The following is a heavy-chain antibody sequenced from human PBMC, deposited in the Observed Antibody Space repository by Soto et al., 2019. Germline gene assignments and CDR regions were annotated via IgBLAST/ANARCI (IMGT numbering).Heavy chain of an antibody. J-gene: IGHJ4*02. V-gene: IGHV4-30-4*01. CDR1: GGSISSGDCY. CDR3: ARDSSGSYYNPRQE. D-gene: IGHD3-10*01. CDR2: IYYSGST. Sequence: PSETLSLTCTVSGGSISSGDCYWSWIRQPPGKGLEWIGYIYYSGSTYYNPSLKSRVTISVDTSKNQFSLKLSSVTAADTAVYYCARDSSGSYYNPRQEWGQGTLVTVSS.